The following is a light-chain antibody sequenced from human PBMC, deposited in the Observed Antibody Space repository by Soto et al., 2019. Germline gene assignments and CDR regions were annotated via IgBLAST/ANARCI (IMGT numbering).Light chain of an antibody. J-gene: IGKJ1*01. V-gene: IGKV3-20*01. Sequence: IVLTQSPGTLSLSPGEIATLSFSASQSVTTQLAWYQQKPGQAPRLIIHGASSRATGVPDRITGSGSGTDFTLSISRLEPEDFAVYYCQQYGGSTRTFGQGTKVDI. CDR1: QSVTTQ. CDR2: GAS. CDR3: QQYGGSTRT.